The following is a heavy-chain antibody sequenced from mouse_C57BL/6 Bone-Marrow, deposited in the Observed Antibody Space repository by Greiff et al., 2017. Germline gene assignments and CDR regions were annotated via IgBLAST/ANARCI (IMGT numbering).Heavy chain of an antibody. V-gene: IGHV14-4*01. Sequence: VQLQQSGAELVRPGASVKLSCTASGFNIKDDYMHWVKQRPEQGLEWIGWLDPENGATEYASKFQGKATITADNSSNTAYLQLSILTSEDTAVYYCTPYDRFAYWGQGTLVTVSA. CDR2: LDPENGAT. CDR1: GFNIKDDY. CDR3: TPYDRFAY. J-gene: IGHJ3*01. D-gene: IGHD2-3*01.